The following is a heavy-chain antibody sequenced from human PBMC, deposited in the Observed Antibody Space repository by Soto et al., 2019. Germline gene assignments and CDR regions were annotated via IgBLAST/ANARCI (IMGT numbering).Heavy chain of an antibody. CDR3: ASPLWSDDYNWGYFAL. J-gene: IGHJ2*01. CDR2: ISYDGRNK. CDR1: GFTCSSYA. V-gene: IGHV3-30*04. Sequence: QVQLVESGGGVVQPGRSLRLSCAASGFTCSSYAMHWVRQAPGKGLEWVAVISYDGRNKYYADSVKGRITISRDNSKNTLYLQMNSLRAEDTAVYYCASPLWSDDYNWGYFALWCRGTLVTFSS. D-gene: IGHD4-4*01.